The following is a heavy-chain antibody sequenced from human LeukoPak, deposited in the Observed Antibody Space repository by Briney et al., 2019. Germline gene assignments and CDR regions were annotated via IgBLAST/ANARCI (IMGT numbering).Heavy chain of an antibody. D-gene: IGHD1-1*01. CDR1: GGSFSSYA. J-gene: IGHJ3*02. Sequence: ASVKVSCKAAGGSFSSYAISWVRQAPGQGLEWMGRSIPILDITNYAQKFQGRVTFTADKSRSTAYMEFTSLRPEDTAVYYCARDERVAPGAFDIWGQGTMVTVSS. CDR3: ARDERVAPGAFDI. CDR2: SIPILDIT. V-gene: IGHV1-69*04.